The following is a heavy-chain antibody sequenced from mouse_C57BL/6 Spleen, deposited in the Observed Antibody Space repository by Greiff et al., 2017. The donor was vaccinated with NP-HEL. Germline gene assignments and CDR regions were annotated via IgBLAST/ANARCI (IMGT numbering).Heavy chain of an antibody. Sequence: QVQLQQSGAELVRPGTSVKVSCKASGYAFTNYLIEWVKQRPGQGLEWIGVLNPGSGGTNYNEKFKGKATLTADKSSSTAYMQLSSLTSEDSAVYFCARSYYGSSPYWYFDVWGTGTTVTVSS. V-gene: IGHV1-54*01. CDR2: LNPGSGGT. D-gene: IGHD1-1*01. J-gene: IGHJ1*03. CDR1: GYAFTNYL. CDR3: ARSYYGSSPYWYFDV.